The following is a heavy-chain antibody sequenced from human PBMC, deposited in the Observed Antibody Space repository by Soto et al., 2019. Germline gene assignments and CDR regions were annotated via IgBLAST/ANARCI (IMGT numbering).Heavy chain of an antibody. V-gene: IGHV5-51*01. D-gene: IGHD3-10*01. Sequence: EVQLVQSGAEVKKPGESLKISCKGSGYSFTSYWIGWLRQMPGNGLEWMGIIYPGDSDTRYSPSFQGQVTISADKSISPAYLQWSSLKASDTAMYYCAGGGVRGVITRTRDYYGMDVWGQGTTVTVSS. CDR3: AGGGVRGVITRTRDYYGMDV. CDR2: IYPGDSDT. J-gene: IGHJ6*02. CDR1: GYSFTSYW.